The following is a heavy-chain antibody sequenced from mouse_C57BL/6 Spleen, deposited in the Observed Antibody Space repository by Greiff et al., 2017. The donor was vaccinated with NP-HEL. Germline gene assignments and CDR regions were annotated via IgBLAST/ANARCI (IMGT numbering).Heavy chain of an antibody. CDR2: IDPSDSEN. Sequence: VQLQQSGAELVRPGSSVKLSCKASGYTFPSYWMHWVKQRPIQGLEWNGNIDPSDSENHYNQKFKDKATLTVDKSSSTAYMQLSSLTSEDSAVYYCAIYSNYGGNFDYWGQGTTLTVSS. V-gene: IGHV1-52*01. D-gene: IGHD2-5*01. CDR3: AIYSNYGGNFDY. CDR1: GYTFPSYW. J-gene: IGHJ2*01.